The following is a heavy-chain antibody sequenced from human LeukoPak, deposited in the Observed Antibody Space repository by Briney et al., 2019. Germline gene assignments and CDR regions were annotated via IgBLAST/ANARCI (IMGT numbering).Heavy chain of an antibody. CDR1: GFTFSSYA. D-gene: IGHD6-13*01. V-gene: IGHV3-23*01. CDR2: ISGSGGST. J-gene: IGHJ4*02. CDR3: AKLKSVFIAAAADY. Sequence: GGSLRLSCAASGFTFSSYAMSWVRQAPGKGLEWVSAISGSGGSTYYADSVKGRFTISRDNSKNTLYLQMNSLRAEDTAVYYCAKLKSVFIAAAADYWGQGTLVTVSS.